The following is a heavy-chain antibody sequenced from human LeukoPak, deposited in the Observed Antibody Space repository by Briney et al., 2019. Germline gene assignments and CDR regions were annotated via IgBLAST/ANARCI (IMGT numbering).Heavy chain of an antibody. CDR1: GGSISSGDYY. Sequence: SQTLSLTCTVSGGSISSGDYYWSWIRQPPGKGLEWIGYIYYSGSTYYNPSLKSRVTISVDTSKNQFSLKLSSVTAADTAVYYCAREVTRGPPGTFDGMDVWGQGTTVTVSS. J-gene: IGHJ6*02. CDR2: IYYSGST. CDR3: AREVTRGPPGTFDGMDV. V-gene: IGHV4-30-4*01. D-gene: IGHD4-17*01.